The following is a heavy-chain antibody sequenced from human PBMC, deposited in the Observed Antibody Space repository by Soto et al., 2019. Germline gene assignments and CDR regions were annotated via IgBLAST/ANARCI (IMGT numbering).Heavy chain of an antibody. D-gene: IGHD3-9*01. CDR2: IKSKTDGGTA. J-gene: IGHJ4*02. CDR1: GFNLSHPW. CDR3: TTGIYSDFLTDYQNVAY. V-gene: IGHV3-15*01. Sequence: GGSLRLSCVASGFNLSHPWMTWVRQAAGKGLEWVGRIKSKTDGGTADYAAPVKGRATISRDDSKNTVYLQMNSLKTEDTAVYYCTTGIYSDFLTDYQNVAYWGQGALVTVSS.